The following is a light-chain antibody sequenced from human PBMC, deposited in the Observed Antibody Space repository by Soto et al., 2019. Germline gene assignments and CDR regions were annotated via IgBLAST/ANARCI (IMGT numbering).Light chain of an antibody. CDR1: QSISNW. J-gene: IGKJ4*01. V-gene: IGKV1-5*03. CDR2: RAS. CDR3: QQYISVSLLT. Sequence: DIQMTQSPSTLSASVGDRVTITCRASQSISNWLAWYQQKPGKAPKLLIYRASTLESGVPSRFSGSGSGTEFTLTISSLQPDDFSTYYCQQYISVSLLTFGGGTKVDNK.